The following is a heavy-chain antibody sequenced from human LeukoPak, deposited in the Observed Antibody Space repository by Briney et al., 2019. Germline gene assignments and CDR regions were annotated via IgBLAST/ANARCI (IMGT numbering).Heavy chain of an antibody. Sequence: GGSLRLSCAASGFTVSSSYMSWVRQAPGKGLEWVSVIYTGGSTYYADSVKGRFTISRDNSKNTLYLQMNSLRADDTAVYHCARGGVTMIVPIFWGQGTLVTVSS. D-gene: IGHD3-22*01. V-gene: IGHV3-53*01. CDR3: ARGGVTMIVPIF. CDR1: GFTVSSSY. J-gene: IGHJ4*02. CDR2: IYTGGST.